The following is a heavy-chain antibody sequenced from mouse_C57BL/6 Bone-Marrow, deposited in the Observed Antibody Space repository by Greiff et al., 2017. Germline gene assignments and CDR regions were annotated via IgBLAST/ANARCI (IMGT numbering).Heavy chain of an antibody. V-gene: IGHV1-15*01. J-gene: IGHJ4*01. CDR1: GYTFTDYE. D-gene: IGHD1-1*01. Sequence: VQLQQSGAELVRPGASVTLSCKASGYTFTDYEMHWVKQTPVHGLEWIGAIDPENGGTAYNQKFKGKAILTADKSSSTAYMELRSLTSEDSAVYYCTRSITTPEENAMDYWGQGTSVTVSS. CDR3: TRSITTPEENAMDY. CDR2: IDPENGGT.